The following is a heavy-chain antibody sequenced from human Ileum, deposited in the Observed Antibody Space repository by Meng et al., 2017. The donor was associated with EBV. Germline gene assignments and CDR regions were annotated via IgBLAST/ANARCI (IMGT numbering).Heavy chain of an antibody. V-gene: IGHV3-33*01. J-gene: IGHJ4*02. CDR2: IWYDGSNK. D-gene: IGHD3-22*01. Sequence: QVLLVASGGGVVQPGRSLSLSWAASCSTFSGYAMSWGRQAPGKGLEWVADIWYDGSNKYYADSVKGRFTISRDNSRNMLYLQMNSLRAEDTAVYYCARADSSGSYYFDYWGQGTLVTVSS. CDR3: ARADSSGSYYFDY. CDR1: CSTFSGYA.